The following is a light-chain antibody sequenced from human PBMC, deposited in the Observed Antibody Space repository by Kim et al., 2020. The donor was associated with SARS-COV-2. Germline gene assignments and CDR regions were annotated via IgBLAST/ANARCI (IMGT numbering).Light chain of an antibody. V-gene: IGKV3-15*01. CDR3: QQYNNWPPIT. CDR2: GAS. J-gene: IGKJ5*01. CDR1: QSVSSN. Sequence: SPGEGATLSCRTSQSVSSNLAWYQQNPGQAPRLLIYGASTRATGIPARFSGSGSGTEFTLTISSLQSEDFAVYYCQQYNNWPPITFGQGTRLEIK.